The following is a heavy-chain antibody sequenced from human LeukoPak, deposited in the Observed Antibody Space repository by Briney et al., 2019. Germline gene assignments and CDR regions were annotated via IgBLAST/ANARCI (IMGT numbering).Heavy chain of an antibody. CDR2: ISGSGGST. Sequence: GGSLRLSCAASGFTFSTYAMSWVRQAPGKGLEWVSAISGSGGSTYYADSVKGRFPISRDNSKNTLYLQMNSLRAEDTAVYYCAKDSYSGNYGYFDYWGQGTLVTVSS. CDR3: AKDSYSGNYGYFDY. V-gene: IGHV3-23*01. J-gene: IGHJ4*02. D-gene: IGHD1-26*01. CDR1: GFTFSTYA.